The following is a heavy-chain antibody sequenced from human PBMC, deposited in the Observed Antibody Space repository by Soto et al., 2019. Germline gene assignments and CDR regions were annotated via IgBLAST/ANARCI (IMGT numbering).Heavy chain of an antibody. CDR1: GGSISSSSYY. V-gene: IGHV4-39*01. D-gene: IGHD2-8*01. CDR3: ARHPPYCTNGVCYTQFDY. Sequence: SETLSLTCTVSGGSISSSSYYWGWIRQPPGKGLEWIGSIYYSGSTYYNPSLKSRVTISVDTSKNQFSLKLSSVTAADTAVYYCARHPPYCTNGVCYTQFDYWGQGTLVT. J-gene: IGHJ4*02. CDR2: IYYSGST.